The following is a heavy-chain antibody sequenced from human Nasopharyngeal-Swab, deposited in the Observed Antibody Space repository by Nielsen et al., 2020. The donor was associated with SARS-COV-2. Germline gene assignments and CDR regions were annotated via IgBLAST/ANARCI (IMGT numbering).Heavy chain of an antibody. J-gene: IGHJ4*02. CDR2: ISYDGSNK. D-gene: IGHD6-19*01. Sequence: WIRQPPGKGLEWVAVISYDGSNKYYADSVKGRFTTSRDNSKNTLYLQMNSLRAEDTAVYYCARDPKWAVAGSLRTYFDYWGQGTLVTVSS. CDR3: ARDPKWAVAGSLRTYFDY. V-gene: IGHV3-30-3*01.